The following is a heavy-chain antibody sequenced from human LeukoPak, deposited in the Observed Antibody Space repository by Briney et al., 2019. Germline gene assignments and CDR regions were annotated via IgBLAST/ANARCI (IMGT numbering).Heavy chain of an antibody. D-gene: IGHD3-16*01. CDR2: IYSGGST. CDR1: GFNVSRNY. CDR3: ARVGWGTYDPGNLDF. Sequence: PGGSLRLSCAASGFNVSRNYMNWVCQAPGKGLEWVSVIYSGGSTYYADSVKGRFTISRDISKNTLYLQINSLRAEDTALYYCARVGWGTYDPGNLDFWGQGTLVTVSS. V-gene: IGHV3-53*01. J-gene: IGHJ4*02.